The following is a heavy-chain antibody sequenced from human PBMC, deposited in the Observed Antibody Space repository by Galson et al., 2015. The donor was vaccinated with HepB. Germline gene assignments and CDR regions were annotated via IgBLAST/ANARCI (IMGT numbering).Heavy chain of an antibody. CDR3: AKGYGLFDS. CDR2: ITGKGDST. V-gene: IGHV3-23*01. J-gene: IGHJ5*01. CDR1: GFAFDSHA. D-gene: IGHD5-18*01. Sequence: SLRLSCAASGFAFDSHAMSWVRQAPGRGLEWISGITGKGDSTFYAESVKGRFTVSKDNSNNKLYLQMNSLRAEDAGLYFCAKGYGLFDSWGQGILVTVSS.